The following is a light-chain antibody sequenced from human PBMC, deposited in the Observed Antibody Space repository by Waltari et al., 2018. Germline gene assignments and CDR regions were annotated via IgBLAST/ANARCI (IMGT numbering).Light chain of an antibody. CDR3: QQSYNTPPMYT. CDR2: SVS. CDR1: QKIYTY. J-gene: IGKJ2*01. Sequence: DIQMTQSPSSLSASVGDRVTITCRASQKIYTYLNWYQQKAGKAPNRLISSVSTLQSGVPSRFSGSGSGTEFTLTISSLQPEDFATYFCQQSYNTPPMYTFGQGTKLELK. V-gene: IGKV1-39*01.